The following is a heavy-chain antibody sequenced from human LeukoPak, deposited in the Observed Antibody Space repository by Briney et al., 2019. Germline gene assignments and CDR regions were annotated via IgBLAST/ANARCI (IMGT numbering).Heavy chain of an antibody. CDR2: MNPNSGNT. CDR1: GYTFTTYD. D-gene: IGHD4-23*01. J-gene: IGHJ5*02. CDR3: ARGPNKSDGGNSGSARFDP. V-gene: IGHV1-8*01. Sequence: GASVKVSCKASGYTFTTYDINWVRQATGQGLEWMGWMNPNSGNTGYAQKFPGRVTMTKNTSISTAYMELSSLRSEDTAVYYCARGPNKSDGGNSGSARFDPWGQGTLVTVSS.